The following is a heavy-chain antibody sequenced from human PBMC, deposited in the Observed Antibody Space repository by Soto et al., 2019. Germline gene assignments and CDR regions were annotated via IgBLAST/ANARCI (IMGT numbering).Heavy chain of an antibody. CDR1: GFTFSSYW. J-gene: IGHJ5*02. D-gene: IGHD2-2*01. V-gene: IGHV3-7*01. CDR3: AREDIVLVPARPPHNWFDP. Sequence: EVQLVESGGGLVQPGGSLRLSCAASGFTFSSYWMSWVRQAPGKGLEWVANIKQDGSEKYYVDSVKGRFTISRDNAKNSLYLQMNSLRAEDTAVYYCAREDIVLVPARPPHNWFDPWGQGTLVTVSS. CDR2: IKQDGSEK.